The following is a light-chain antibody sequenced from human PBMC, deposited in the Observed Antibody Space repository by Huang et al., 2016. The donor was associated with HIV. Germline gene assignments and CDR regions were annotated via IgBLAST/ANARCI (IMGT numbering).Light chain of an antibody. J-gene: IGKJ1*01. CDR1: QSTRIY. V-gene: IGKV1-39*01. CDR2: GAS. Sequence: DIQLTQSPSSLSASVGDRVTITCRASQSTRIYLNWYQQKPGKGPNLVIYGASSLQSGVPSRFSGSGSGTDVTLTISSLQPEDFATYYCQQSYIIPWTFGQGTKVEIK. CDR3: QQSYIIPWT.